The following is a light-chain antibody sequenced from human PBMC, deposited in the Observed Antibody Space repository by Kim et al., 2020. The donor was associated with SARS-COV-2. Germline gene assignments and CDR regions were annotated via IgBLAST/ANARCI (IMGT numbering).Light chain of an antibody. CDR3: CSYAGTNTHV. CDR2: EVN. J-gene: IGLJ2*01. Sequence: SALTQPASVSGSPGQSITISCTGTSSDVGHYNLVSWYQQHPGEAPKLMIYEVNKRPSGVSNRFSGSKSGNTASLTISGLQAEDEGDYYCCSYAGTNTHVFGGGTQLTVL. V-gene: IGLV2-23*02. CDR1: SSDVGHYNL.